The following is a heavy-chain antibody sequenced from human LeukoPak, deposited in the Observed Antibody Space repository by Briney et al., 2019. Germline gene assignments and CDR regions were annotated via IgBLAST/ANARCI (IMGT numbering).Heavy chain of an antibody. D-gene: IGHD4-17*01. V-gene: IGHV3-33*08. CDR3: ARGFYGQGYTFDY. J-gene: IGHJ4*02. CDR2: IWYDGSNK. CDR1: GFNFNNYW. Sequence: GGSLRLSCAASGFNFNNYWMSWLRQAPGKGLEWVAVIWYDGSNKYYADSVKGRFTISRDNSKNTLYLQMNSLRAEDTAVYYCARGFYGQGYTFDYWGQGTLVTVSS.